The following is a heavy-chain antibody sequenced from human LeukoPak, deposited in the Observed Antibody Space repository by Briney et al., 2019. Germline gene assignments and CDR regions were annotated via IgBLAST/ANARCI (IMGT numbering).Heavy chain of an antibody. Sequence: ASVKVSCKASGGTFSSYAISWVRQAPEHGLEWMGGIIPIFGTANYAQKFQGRVTITADESTSTAYMELSSLRSEDTAVYYCARTAADYYGSGSYFGAFDIWGQGKMVNVSS. CDR3: ARTAADYYGSGSYFGAFDI. CDR1: GGTFSSYA. D-gene: IGHD3-10*01. CDR2: IIPIFGTA. V-gene: IGHV1-69*13. J-gene: IGHJ3*02.